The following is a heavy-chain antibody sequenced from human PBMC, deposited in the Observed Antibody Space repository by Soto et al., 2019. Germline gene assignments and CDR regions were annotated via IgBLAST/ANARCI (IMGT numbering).Heavy chain of an antibody. D-gene: IGHD5-12*01. V-gene: IGHV3-15*07. Sequence: DVLLVESGGGLVEPGGSLRLSCADSVFTFSDAWMNWVRHAPGKGLEWVGRIKNNRDGGTTEYTAPVKGRFTISRDDSKNTLYLQMNSLKSEDSAIYYCTPERRVCRDYDRLESWGQGTLVTVSS. J-gene: IGHJ4*02. CDR2: IKNNRDGGTT. CDR3: TPERRVCRDYDRLES. CDR1: VFTFSDAW.